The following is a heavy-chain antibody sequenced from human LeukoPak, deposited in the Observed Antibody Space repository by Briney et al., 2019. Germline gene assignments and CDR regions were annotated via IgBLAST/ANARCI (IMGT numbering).Heavy chain of an antibody. CDR1: GFTFSSYA. CDR3: AKSMVAATGTGY. Sequence: GGSLRLSCAASGFTFSSYAMSWVRQAPGKGLEWVSAISGSGGSTYYADSVKGRFTISRNNSKNTLYLQMNSLRAEDTAVYYCAKSMVAATGTGYWGQGTLVIVSS. J-gene: IGHJ4*02. CDR2: ISGSGGST. D-gene: IGHD2-15*01. V-gene: IGHV3-23*01.